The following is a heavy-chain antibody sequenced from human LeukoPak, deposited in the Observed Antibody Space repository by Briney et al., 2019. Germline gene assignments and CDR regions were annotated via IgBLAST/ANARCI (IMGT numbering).Heavy chain of an antibody. J-gene: IGHJ5*02. CDR2: IIPIFGTA. V-gene: IGHV1-69*05. CDR1: GGTFSSYA. Sequence: SVKVSFKASGGTFSSYAISWVRQAPGQGLEWMGGIIPIFGTANYAQKFQGRVTITTDESTSTAYMELSSLRSEDTAVYYCARAFDDFWSGAFDPWGREPWSPSPQ. CDR3: ARAFDDFWSGAFDP. D-gene: IGHD3-3*01.